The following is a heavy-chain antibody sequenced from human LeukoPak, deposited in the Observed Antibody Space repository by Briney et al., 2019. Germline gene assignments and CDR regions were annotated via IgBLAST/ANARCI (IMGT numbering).Heavy chain of an antibody. J-gene: IGHJ4*02. CDR2: LSGTGGNT. D-gene: IGHD2-21*02. CDR1: AFTFSSYA. CDR3: AKAWALTYLGGVDS. Sequence: PGGSLRLSCAASAFTFSSYAMAWVRRAPGKGLEWSPTLSGTGGNTYCADSVRGRFTISRDNSKNTLYLQMNSLRAEDTAVYYCAKAWALTYLGGVDSWGQGTLVTVSS. V-gene: IGHV3-23*01.